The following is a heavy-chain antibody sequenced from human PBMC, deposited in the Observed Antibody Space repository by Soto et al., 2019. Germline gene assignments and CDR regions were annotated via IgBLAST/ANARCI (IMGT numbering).Heavy chain of an antibody. D-gene: IGHD1-1*01. V-gene: IGHV4-39*01. CDR3: ASHPTGTFAP. CDR2: IYYSGST. Sequence: SETLSLTCTVSGGSIRGSSYYWGWIRQPPGKGLEWIGSIYYSGSTYYNPSLKSRVTISVETSKNQFSLKLSSVTAADTAVYYCASHPTGTFAPWGRGTLVTVSS. J-gene: IGHJ5*02. CDR1: GGSIRGSSYY.